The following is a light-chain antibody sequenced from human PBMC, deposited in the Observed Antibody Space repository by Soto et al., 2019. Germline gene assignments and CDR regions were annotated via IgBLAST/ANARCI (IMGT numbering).Light chain of an antibody. Sequence: QSVLTQPPSASGSPGQSVTISCTGTSSDVGGYNYVSWYQQHPGKAPKLMIYEVSKRPSGVPDRFSGSKSGNTASLTVSGLQPEDEADYYCSSYAGSNKSVIGTGTKLTVL. CDR3: SSYAGSNKSV. CDR2: EVS. CDR1: SSDVGGYNY. J-gene: IGLJ1*01. V-gene: IGLV2-8*01.